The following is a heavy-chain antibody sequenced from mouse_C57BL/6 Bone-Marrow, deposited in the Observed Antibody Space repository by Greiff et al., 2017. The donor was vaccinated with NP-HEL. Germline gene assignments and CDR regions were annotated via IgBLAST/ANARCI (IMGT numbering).Heavy chain of an antibody. CDR2: ISYDGSN. CDR1: GYSITSGYY. V-gene: IGHV3-6*01. Sequence: EVQLQESGPGLVKPSQSLSLTCSVTGYSITSGYYWNWIRQFPGNKLEWMGYISYDGSNNYNPSLKNRISITRDTSKNQFFLKLNSVTTEDTATYYCARGGIGDYYGSRYWGQGTTLTVSS. D-gene: IGHD1-1*01. CDR3: ARGGIGDYYGSRY. J-gene: IGHJ2*01.